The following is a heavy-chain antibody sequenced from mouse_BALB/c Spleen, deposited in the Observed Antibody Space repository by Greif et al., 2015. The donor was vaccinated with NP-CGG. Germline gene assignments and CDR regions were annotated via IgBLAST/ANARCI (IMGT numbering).Heavy chain of an antibody. V-gene: IGHV3-6*02. J-gene: IGHJ2*01. CDR3: AREIPLYYYGSSYYLDY. D-gene: IGHD1-1*01. Sequence: EVQVVESGPGLVKPSQSLSLTCSVTGYSITSGYYWNWIRQFPGNKLEWMGYISYDGSNNYNPSLKNRISITRDTSKNQFFLKLNSVTTEDTATYYCAREIPLYYYGSSYYLDYWGQGTTLTVSS. CDR1: GYSITSGYY. CDR2: ISYDGSN.